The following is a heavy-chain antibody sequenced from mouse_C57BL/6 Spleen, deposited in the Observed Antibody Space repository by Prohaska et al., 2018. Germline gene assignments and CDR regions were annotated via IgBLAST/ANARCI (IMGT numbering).Heavy chain of an antibody. CDR2: IHPNSGST. Sequence: QVQLQQPGAELVKPGASVKLSCKASGYTFTSYWMHWVKQRPGQGLEWIGMIHPNSGSTNYNEKFKSKATLTVDNSSSTAYMQLSSLTSEDSAVYYCARGGGYDEGFAYWGQGTLVTVSA. CDR1: GYTFTSYW. D-gene: IGHD2-2*01. CDR3: ARGGGYDEGFAY. J-gene: IGHJ3*01. V-gene: IGHV1-64*01.